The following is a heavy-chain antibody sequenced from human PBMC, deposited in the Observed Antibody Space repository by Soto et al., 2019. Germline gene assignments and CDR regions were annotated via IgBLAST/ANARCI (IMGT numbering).Heavy chain of an antibody. CDR3: TTVSSYYDILTGYKPYSFDY. CDR2: IKSKTDGGTT. J-gene: IGHJ4*02. Sequence: EVQLVESGGGLVKPGGSLRLSCAASGFTFSNAWMNWVRQAPGKGLEWVGRIKSKTDGGTTDYAAPVKGRFTISRDDSKNTLYLQMNSRKTEDTAVYYCTTVSSYYDILTGYKPYSFDYCGQGTLVTVSS. CDR1: GFTFSNAW. D-gene: IGHD3-9*01. V-gene: IGHV3-15*07.